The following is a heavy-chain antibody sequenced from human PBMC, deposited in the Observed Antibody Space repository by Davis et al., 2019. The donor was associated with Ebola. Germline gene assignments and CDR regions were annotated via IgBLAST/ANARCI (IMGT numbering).Heavy chain of an antibody. J-gene: IGHJ6*02. Sequence: GGSLRLSCAASGFTFSDYYMSWIRQAPGKGLEWVSYISSSGSTTYYADSVKGRFTISRDNAQNTLYLQMSSLSAEDTALYYCAKDNRRDFWSGYYPDYGMDVWGQGTTVTVSS. V-gene: IGHV3-11*01. CDR3: AKDNRRDFWSGYYPDYGMDV. D-gene: IGHD3-3*01. CDR2: ISSSGSTT. CDR1: GFTFSDYY.